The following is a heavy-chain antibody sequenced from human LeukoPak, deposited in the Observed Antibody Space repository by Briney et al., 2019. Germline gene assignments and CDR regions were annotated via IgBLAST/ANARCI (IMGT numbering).Heavy chain of an antibody. CDR1: GFIFSSYA. V-gene: IGHV3-23*01. CDR3: AKTAARGNYYYGMDV. J-gene: IGHJ6*02. Sequence: GGSLRLSCAASGFIFSSYAMSWVRQAPGKGLEWVSAISGSGGSTYYADSVKGRFTISRGNSKNTLYLQMNSLRAEDTAVYYCAKTAARGNYYYGMDVWGQGTTVTVSS. CDR2: ISGSGGST. D-gene: IGHD6-6*01.